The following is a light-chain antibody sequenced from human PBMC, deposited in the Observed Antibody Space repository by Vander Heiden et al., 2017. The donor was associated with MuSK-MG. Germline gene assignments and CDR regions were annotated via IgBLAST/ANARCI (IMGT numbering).Light chain of an antibody. J-gene: IGKJ1*01. CDR2: GSS. CDR3: QQYGSSPPT. V-gene: IGKV3-20*01. Sequence: EIVLTQSPGTLSLSPGERATLSCRASQSGSNRRLAWYQQRPGQAPRLLIYGSSSRITDIPDRFSGSGSGTDFTLTISGLEPEDFAVYYCQQYGSSPPTFGQGTKVEIK. CDR1: QSGSNRR.